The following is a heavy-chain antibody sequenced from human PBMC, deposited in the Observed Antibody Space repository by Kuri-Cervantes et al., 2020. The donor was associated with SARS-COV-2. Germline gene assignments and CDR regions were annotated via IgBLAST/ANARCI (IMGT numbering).Heavy chain of an antibody. J-gene: IGHJ1*01. CDR1: GFTFSSYA. D-gene: IGHD6-13*01. V-gene: IGHV3-30*04. CDR2: ISYEGSNK. CDR3: ARDWVAAAGQAEYFRH. Sequence: GESLKISCAASGFTFSSYAIHWVRQAPGKGLEWVAVISYEGSNKYYADSVKGRFTISRDNSKNTVFLQMNSLRVEDTAVYYCARDWVAAAGQAEYFRHWGQGTRVTVSS.